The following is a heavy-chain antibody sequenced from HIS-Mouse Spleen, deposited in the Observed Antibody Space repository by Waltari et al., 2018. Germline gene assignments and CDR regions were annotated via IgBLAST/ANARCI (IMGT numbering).Heavy chain of an antibody. CDR2: ISYDGSNK. CDR3: ASRSNYDAFDI. J-gene: IGHJ3*02. D-gene: IGHD4-4*01. CDR1: GFTFSSYA. Sequence: QVQLVESGGGVVQPGRSLRLSCAASGFTFSSYAMHWVRQAPGKGLEWVAVISYDGSNKYYADSVKGRFTISRDNSKNTLYLQMNSLRAEDTAVYYCASRSNYDAFDIWGQGTMVTVSS. V-gene: IGHV3-30-3*01.